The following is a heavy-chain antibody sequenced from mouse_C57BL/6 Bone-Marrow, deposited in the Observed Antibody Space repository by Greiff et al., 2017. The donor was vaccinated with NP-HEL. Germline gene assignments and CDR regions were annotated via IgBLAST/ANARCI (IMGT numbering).Heavy chain of an antibody. D-gene: IGHD2-12*01. CDR3: ARRGDSDPWYFDV. J-gene: IGHJ1*03. CDR1: GYTFTNYW. Sequence: QVQLQQSGAELVRPGTSVKMSCKASGYTFTNYWIGWAKQRPGHGLEWIGDIYPGGGYTNYNEKFKGKATLTADKSSSTAYMQFSSLTSEDSAIYYCARRGDSDPWYFDVWGTGTTVTVSS. V-gene: IGHV1-63*01. CDR2: IYPGGGYT.